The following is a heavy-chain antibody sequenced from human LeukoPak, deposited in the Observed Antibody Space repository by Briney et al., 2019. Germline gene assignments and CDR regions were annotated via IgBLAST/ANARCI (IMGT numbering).Heavy chain of an antibody. J-gene: IGHJ4*02. Sequence: GGSLRLSCAASGFTLSSYAMSWVRQAPGKGLEWVSAISGSGGSTYYADSVKGRFTISRDNSKNTLYLQMNSLRAEDTAVYYCAKSSIAVAGSTPFDYWGQGTLVTVSS. CDR2: ISGSGGST. V-gene: IGHV3-23*01. CDR3: AKSSIAVAGSTPFDY. CDR1: GFTLSSYA. D-gene: IGHD6-19*01.